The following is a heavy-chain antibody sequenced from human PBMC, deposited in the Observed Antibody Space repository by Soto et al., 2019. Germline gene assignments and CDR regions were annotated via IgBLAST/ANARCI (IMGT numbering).Heavy chain of an antibody. CDR1: GYTFSRYA. D-gene: IGHD3-22*01. V-gene: IGHV1-3*01. Sequence: ASVKVSCKGSGYTFSRYAVHGVRQAPGQRLEWMGWINGGNGQTKYSQKFQGRVTFTRDTSASTAYLDLSSLRSEGTAVYYCARDSYCYDSRGYLSAYFHHWGPGTQVTVFS. CDR2: INGGNGQT. CDR3: ARDSYCYDSRGYLSAYFHH. J-gene: IGHJ1*01.